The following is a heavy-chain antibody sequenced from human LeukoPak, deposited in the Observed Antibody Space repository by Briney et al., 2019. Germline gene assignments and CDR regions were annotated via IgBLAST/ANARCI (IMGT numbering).Heavy chain of an antibody. Sequence: VASVKVSCKASGYSFTSDAINWVRQAPGQGLEWMGWINTNTGNPTYAQGFTGRFVFSLDSSVTTAYLQISSLKAEDTAVYYCTRDGSTLGATYLHYWGQGTLVTVSS. CDR1: GYSFTSDA. V-gene: IGHV7-4-1*02. CDR3: TRDGSTLGATYLHY. J-gene: IGHJ4*02. D-gene: IGHD1-26*01. CDR2: INTNTGNP.